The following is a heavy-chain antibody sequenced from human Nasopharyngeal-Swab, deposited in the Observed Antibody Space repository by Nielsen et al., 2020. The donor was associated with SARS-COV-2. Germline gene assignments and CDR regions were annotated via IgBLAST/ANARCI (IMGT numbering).Heavy chain of an antibody. CDR1: GFRFSGYG. D-gene: IGHD6-25*01. V-gene: IGHV3-30*03. CDR3: ARDILGSSGWKHFDS. Sequence: GESLKISCAASGFRFSGYGMHWVRQAPGKGLEWVAYISFDVINQAYAESARGRFTVSRDNSKNTLFLQMNSLIIEDTAVYCCARDILGSSGWKHFDSWGQGTLVTVSS. J-gene: IGHJ4*02. CDR2: ISFDVINQ.